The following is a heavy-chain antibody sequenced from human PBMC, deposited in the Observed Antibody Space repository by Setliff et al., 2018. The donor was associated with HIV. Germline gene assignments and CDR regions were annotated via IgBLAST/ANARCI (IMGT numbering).Heavy chain of an antibody. CDR3: ARPAGKGSYYGDDAFDI. Sequence: GESLKISCAASGFTFSSYSMNWVRQAPGKGLEWVSCISSSSSYIYYADSVKGRFTVSRDNAKNSLYLQMNSLRAEDTAVYYCARPAGKGSYYGDDAFDIWGQGTMVTVSS. CDR2: ISSSSSYI. D-gene: IGHD1-26*01. CDR1: GFTFSSYS. V-gene: IGHV3-21*04. J-gene: IGHJ3*02.